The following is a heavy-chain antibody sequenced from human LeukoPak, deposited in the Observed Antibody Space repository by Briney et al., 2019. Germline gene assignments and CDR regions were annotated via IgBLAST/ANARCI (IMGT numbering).Heavy chain of an antibody. D-gene: IGHD3-3*02. Sequence: ASVKVSCKASGGTFSSYAISWVRQAPGQGLEWMGRIIPILGIANYAQKFQGRVTITADKSTSTDYMELSSLRSEDTAVYYCARATIALHWFDPWGQGTLVTVSS. V-gene: IGHV1-69*04. J-gene: IGHJ5*02. CDR2: IIPILGIA. CDR1: GGTFSSYA. CDR3: ARATIALHWFDP.